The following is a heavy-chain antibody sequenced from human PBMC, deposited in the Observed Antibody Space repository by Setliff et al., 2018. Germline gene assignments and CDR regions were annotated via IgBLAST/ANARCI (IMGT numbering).Heavy chain of an antibody. CDR3: TTVPSRSRDRAGAGDY. V-gene: IGHV3-15*01. CDR1: GFTFNNAW. CDR2: IKSKSDGVAT. D-gene: IGHD6-19*01. Sequence: GGSLRLSCAASGFTFNNAWMSWVRQDPGKGLEWIGRIKSKSDGVATDYAAAVKGRFTISRYDSKNMVHLQMSSLKTEDTAVYYCTTVPSRSRDRAGAGDYWGQGTLVTVSS. J-gene: IGHJ4*02.